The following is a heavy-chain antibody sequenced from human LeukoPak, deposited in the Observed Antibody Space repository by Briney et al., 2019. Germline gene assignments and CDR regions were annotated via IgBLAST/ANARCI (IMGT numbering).Heavy chain of an antibody. D-gene: IGHD2-2*01. Sequence: MTSETLSLTCTVSGGSISGSSYYWGWIRQPPGKGLEWIGEINHSGSTNHNPSLKSRVTISVDTSKNQFSLKLSSVTAADTAVYYCARADVPDPNRTYYYYGMDVWGQGTTVTVSS. V-gene: IGHV4-39*07. CDR2: INHSGST. CDR3: ARADVPDPNRTYYYYGMDV. J-gene: IGHJ6*02. CDR1: GGSISGSSYY.